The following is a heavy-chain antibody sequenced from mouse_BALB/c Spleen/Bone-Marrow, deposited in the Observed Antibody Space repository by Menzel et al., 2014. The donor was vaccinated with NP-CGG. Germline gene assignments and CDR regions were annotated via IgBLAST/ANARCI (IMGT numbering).Heavy chain of an antibody. J-gene: IGHJ3*01. CDR2: INPSTGYT. V-gene: IGHV1-7*01. CDR3: APHSHEGVAY. D-gene: IGHD6-1*01. CDR1: GYTFTSYW. Sequence: QVQLQQPGAELAKPGASVKMSCKASGYTFTSYWIHWVKQRPGQGLEWIGYINPSTGYTEYNQKFKDKATLTADKSSSTAYMQLSSLTSEDSAVYYCAPHSHEGVAYWGQGTLVTVSA.